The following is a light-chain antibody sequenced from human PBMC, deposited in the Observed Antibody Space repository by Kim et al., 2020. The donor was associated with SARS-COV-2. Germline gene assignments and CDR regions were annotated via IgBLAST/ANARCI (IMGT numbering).Light chain of an antibody. CDR3: QQRSNWPPKAL. CDR1: QSVSSY. Sequence: EIVLTQSPATLSLSPGERATLSCRASQSVSSYLAWYQQKPGQAPRLLIYDASNRATGIPARFSGSGSGTDFTLTISSLEPEDFAVYYCQQRSNWPPKALFGGGTKVDIK. CDR2: DAS. V-gene: IGKV3-11*01. J-gene: IGKJ4*01.